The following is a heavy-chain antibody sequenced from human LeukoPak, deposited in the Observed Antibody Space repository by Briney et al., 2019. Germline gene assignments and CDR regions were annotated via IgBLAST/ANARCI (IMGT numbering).Heavy chain of an antibody. CDR1: GGSISSHSTYY. J-gene: IGHJ4*02. Sequence: PSETLSLTCTVSGGSISSHSTYYWSWIRQPPGKGLEWLAYIRDSGSTNYDPSLRGRISMSVDTSGNQFSLTLRSVTAADTAVYDCATQAGYYFDYWGQGKLVTVSS. D-gene: IGHD6-19*01. CDR2: IRDSGST. CDR3: ATQAGYYFDY. V-gene: IGHV4-59*08.